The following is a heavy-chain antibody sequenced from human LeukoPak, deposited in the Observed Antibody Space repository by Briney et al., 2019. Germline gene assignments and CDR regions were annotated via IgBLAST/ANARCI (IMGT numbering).Heavy chain of an antibody. CDR2: VNVLGNT. D-gene: IGHD3-16*02. CDR1: GGSISSTNW. V-gene: IGHV4/OR15-8*02. Sequence: SETLSLTCGVSGGSISSTNWWTWVRQPPGKGLEWIGEVNVLGNTNYNPSLESRVTISIDKSENHVSLKLTSVTAADTAVYYCAREIIGGFNPGAYWGQGTLVTVSS. J-gene: IGHJ4*02. CDR3: AREIIGGFNPGAY.